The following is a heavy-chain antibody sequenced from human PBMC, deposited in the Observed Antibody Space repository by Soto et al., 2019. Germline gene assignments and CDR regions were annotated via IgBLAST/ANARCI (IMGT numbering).Heavy chain of an antibody. CDR2: ISSSGTTI. Sequence: EVQLVESGGGLVQPGGSLRLSCAASGFTFSSYSMSWVRQAPGKGLEWVAYISSSGTTIYYADSVKGRFTISRDNGKNSLYLQMNGLRDDDTAVYYCARGAAAGTSRFDYCGQGTLVTVSS. J-gene: IGHJ4*02. D-gene: IGHD6-25*01. CDR3: ARGAAAGTSRFDY. V-gene: IGHV3-48*02. CDR1: GFTFSSYS.